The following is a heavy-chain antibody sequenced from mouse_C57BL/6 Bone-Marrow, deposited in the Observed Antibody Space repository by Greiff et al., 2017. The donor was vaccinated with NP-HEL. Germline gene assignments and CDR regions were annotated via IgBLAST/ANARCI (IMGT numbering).Heavy chain of an antibody. CDR3: ARFGRGYFDS. CDR2: INPNNGGT. CDR1: GYTFTDYY. D-gene: IGHD6-1*01. J-gene: IGHJ2*01. V-gene: IGHV1-26*01. Sequence: EVKLQQSGPELVKPGASVKISCKASGYTFTDYYMNWVKQSHGKSLEWIGDINPNNGGTSYNQKFKGKATLTVDKSSSTAYMELRSLTSEDSAVYYCARFGRGYFDSWGQGTTLTVSS.